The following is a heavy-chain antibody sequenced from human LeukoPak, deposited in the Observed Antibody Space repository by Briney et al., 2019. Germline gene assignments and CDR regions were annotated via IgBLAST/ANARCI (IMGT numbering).Heavy chain of an antibody. CDR2: INPNSGGT. J-gene: IGHJ6*03. CDR3: ARENRRTYYYYMDV. CDR1: GYTFTGYY. V-gene: IGHV1-2*02. Sequence: ASLKLSCKASGYTFTGYYMHWVRQAPGQGLEWVGWINPNSGGTNYAQTFQGRVTMTRDMSTNTVYMELSSLRSEDTAVYYCARENRRTYYYYMDVWGKGTTVTVSS.